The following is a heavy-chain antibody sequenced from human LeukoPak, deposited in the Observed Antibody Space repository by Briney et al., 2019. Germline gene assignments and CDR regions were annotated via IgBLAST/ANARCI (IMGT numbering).Heavy chain of an antibody. CDR1: GFTFSPYW. V-gene: IGHV3-74*01. CDR2: IKGDGSST. D-gene: IGHD5-18*01. Sequence: SGGSLRLSCAASGFTFSPYWMHWVRQAPGKGLVWVSLIKGDGSSTNYADSVKGRFTISRDNAKNTLYLQMSSVRAEDTAVYYCARGGAAMAYYWGQGTLVTASS. CDR3: ARGGAAMAYY. J-gene: IGHJ4*02.